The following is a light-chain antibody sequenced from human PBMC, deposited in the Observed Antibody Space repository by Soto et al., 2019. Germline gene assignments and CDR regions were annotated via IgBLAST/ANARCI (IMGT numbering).Light chain of an antibody. CDR1: SSNIGAGYD. V-gene: IGLV1-40*01. CDR2: SDI. Sequence: QSVLTQPPSVSGAPGQRLTISCTGSSSNIGAGYDVHWYQQFPGTAPKLLIFSDINRPSGVPARFSASKSGSSASLAISGLQAEDEADYYCQAYDYSLTAFVFGGGTKLTVL. CDR3: QAYDYSLTAFV. J-gene: IGLJ3*02.